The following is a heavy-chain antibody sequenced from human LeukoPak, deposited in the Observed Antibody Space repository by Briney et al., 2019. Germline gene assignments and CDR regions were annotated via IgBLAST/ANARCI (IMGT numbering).Heavy chain of an antibody. CDR1: GFTFSNYN. D-gene: IGHD3-22*01. Sequence: PGGSLRLSCAASGFTFSNYNMNWVRQAPGKGLEWVSSISSSSSYIYYADSVKGRFTISRDNAKNSLYLQMNSLRAEDTAVYYCANYYYDSSGYRGMNAFDIWGQGTMVTVSS. J-gene: IGHJ3*02. CDR3: ANYYYDSSGYRGMNAFDI. V-gene: IGHV3-21*01. CDR2: ISSSSSYI.